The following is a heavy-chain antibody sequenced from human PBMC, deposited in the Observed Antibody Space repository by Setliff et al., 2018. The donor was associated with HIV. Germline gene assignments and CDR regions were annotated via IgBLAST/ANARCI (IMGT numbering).Heavy chain of an antibody. CDR2: ISFTGTT. CDR3: ARVSGYYPQTYFDL. V-gene: IGHV4-59*12. CDR1: RGSIGSYH. Sequence: SETLSLTCSVSRGSIGSYHWNWIRQLPGKGLEWLGSISFTGTTKYHPSLKSRVAISVDTSKNQFSLRLTSVTAEDTAVYYCARVSGYYPQTYFDLWGRGTLVTVSS. J-gene: IGHJ2*01. D-gene: IGHD3-22*01.